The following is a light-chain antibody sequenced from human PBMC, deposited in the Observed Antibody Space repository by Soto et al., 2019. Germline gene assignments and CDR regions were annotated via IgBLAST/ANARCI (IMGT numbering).Light chain of an antibody. CDR3: GTWDSSLRGV. V-gene: IGLV1-51*02. J-gene: IGLJ3*02. CDR2: ENN. Sequence: QSVLTQPPSVSAAPGQKVTISCSGSSSNIGNNYVSWYQQLPGTAPKLLIYENNKRPSGIPDLFSGSKSSTSATLGITGLQTGDEADYYCGTWDSSLRGVFGGGTKLTVL. CDR1: SSNIGNNY.